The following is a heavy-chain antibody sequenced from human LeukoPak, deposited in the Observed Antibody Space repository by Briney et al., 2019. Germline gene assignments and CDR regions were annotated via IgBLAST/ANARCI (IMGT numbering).Heavy chain of an antibody. Sequence: GGSLRLSCAASGFTFSSYAMHWVRQAPGKGLEWVAVISYDGSNKYYADSVKGRFTISRDNSKNTLYLQMNSLRAEDTAVYYCARSRPATAILAHWGQGTLVTVSS. J-gene: IGHJ5*02. CDR3: ARSRPATAILAH. V-gene: IGHV3-30-3*01. CDR2: ISYDGSNK. D-gene: IGHD2-2*02. CDR1: GFTFSSYA.